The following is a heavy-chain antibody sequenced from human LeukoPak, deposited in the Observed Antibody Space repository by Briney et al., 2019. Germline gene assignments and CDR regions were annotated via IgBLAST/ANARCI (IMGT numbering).Heavy chain of an antibody. CDR1: GFTFSNYA. Sequence: PPGGSLRLSCVASGFTFSNYAMTWVRLAPGRGLEWVSSIRGIRGSNAVTGYADSVRGRFANSRDNSENTLYLQMNSLRAEDTAVYYCARDPNGDYVGAFDFRGRGTLVTVSS. V-gene: IGHV3-23*01. J-gene: IGHJ3*01. CDR3: ARDPNGDYVGAFDF. CDR2: IRGIRGSNAVT. D-gene: IGHD4-17*01.